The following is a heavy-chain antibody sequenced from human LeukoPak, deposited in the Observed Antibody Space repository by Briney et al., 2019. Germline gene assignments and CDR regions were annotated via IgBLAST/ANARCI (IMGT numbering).Heavy chain of an antibody. CDR2: INPNSGGT. J-gene: IGHJ3*02. D-gene: IGHD2-2*01. V-gene: IGHV1-2*02. CDR3: ARVYCSSTSCPYDAFDI. Sequence: ASVKVSCKASGYTFTGYYMHWVRQAPGRGLEWMGWINPNSGGTNYAQKFQGRVTMTRDTSISTAYMELSRLRSGDTAVYYCARVYCSSTSCPYDAFDIWGQGTMVTVSS. CDR1: GYTFTGYY.